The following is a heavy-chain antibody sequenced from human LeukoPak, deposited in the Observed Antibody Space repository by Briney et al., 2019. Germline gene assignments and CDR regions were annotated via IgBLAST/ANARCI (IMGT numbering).Heavy chain of an antibody. CDR3: ARDGDRDGYNYGDY. V-gene: IGHV1-69*13. D-gene: IGHD5-24*01. J-gene: IGHJ4*02. Sequence: ASVKVSCKASGGTFSSYAISWVRQAPGQGLEWMGGIIPIFGTANYAQKFQGRVTITADESTSTAYMELSSLRSEDTAVYYCARDGDRDGYNYGDYWGQGTLVTVSS. CDR2: IIPIFGTA. CDR1: GGTFSSYA.